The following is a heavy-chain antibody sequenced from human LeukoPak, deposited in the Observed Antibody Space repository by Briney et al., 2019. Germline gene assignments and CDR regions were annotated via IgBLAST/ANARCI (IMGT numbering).Heavy chain of an antibody. V-gene: IGHV1-8*03. CDR1: GYTFTGYY. D-gene: IGHD3-16*01. J-gene: IGHJ4*02. CDR3: ARGRVYDYVWGSFDY. Sequence: GASVKVSCKASGYTFTGYYMHWVRQATGQGLEWMGWMNPNSGNTGYAQKFQGRVTITRNTSISTAYMELSSLRSEDTAVYYCARGRVYDYVWGSFDYWGQGTLVTVSS. CDR2: MNPNSGNT.